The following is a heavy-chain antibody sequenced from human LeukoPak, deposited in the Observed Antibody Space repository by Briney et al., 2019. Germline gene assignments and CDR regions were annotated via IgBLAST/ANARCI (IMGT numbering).Heavy chain of an antibody. J-gene: IGHJ4*02. D-gene: IGHD2-21*02. V-gene: IGHV3-30*02. CDR3: AKDNRNYCGGDCYVFDY. Sequence: PGGSLRLSCAASGFTFSSYGMHWVRQAPGKGLEWVAFIRYDGSNKYYADSVKGRFTISRNNSKNTLYLQMNSLRAEDTAVYYCAKDNRNYCGGDCYVFDYWGQGTLVTVSS. CDR2: IRYDGSNK. CDR1: GFTFSSYG.